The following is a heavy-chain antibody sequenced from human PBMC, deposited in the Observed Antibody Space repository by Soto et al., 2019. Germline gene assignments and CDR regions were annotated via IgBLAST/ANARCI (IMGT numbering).Heavy chain of an antibody. D-gene: IGHD2-21*02. J-gene: IGHJ4*02. V-gene: IGHV4-30-4*01. CDR2: IYYSGST. CDR1: GGSISSGDYY. CDR3: ARLAYCGGDCYSGAFDY. Sequence: PSETLSLTCTVSGGSISSGDYYWSWIRQPPGKGLEWIGYIYYSGSTYYNPSLKSRVTISVDTSKNQFSPKLSSVTAADTAVYYCARLAYCGGDCYSGAFDYWGQGTLVTVSS.